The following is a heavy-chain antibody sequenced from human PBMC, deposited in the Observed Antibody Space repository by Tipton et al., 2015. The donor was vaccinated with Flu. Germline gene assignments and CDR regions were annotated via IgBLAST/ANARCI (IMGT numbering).Heavy chain of an antibody. Sequence: QLVQSGAEVKKPGASVKVSCKASGYTFPDYGITWVRQAPGQGLEWMGWINVNSGKTNYAHRLQGRVTMTTDPSTNTAYMELRGLKFDDTAVYYCARDQGPNSGYGLSYYHYAMDVWGQGTTVIVSS. CDR3: ARDQGPNSGYGLSYYHYAMDV. CDR1: GYTFPDYG. D-gene: IGHD5-12*01. CDR2: INVNSGKT. J-gene: IGHJ6*02. V-gene: IGHV1-18*01.